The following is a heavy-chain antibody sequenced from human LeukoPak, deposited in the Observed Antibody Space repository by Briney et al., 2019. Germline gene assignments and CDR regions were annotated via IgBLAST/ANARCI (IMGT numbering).Heavy chain of an antibody. CDR2: ISAYNGNS. CDR1: GYTFTSYG. J-gene: IGHJ6*03. V-gene: IGHV1-18*01. Sequence: ASVKVSCKASGYTFTSYGISWVRQAPGQGLEWMGWISAYNGNSIYAQKLQGRVTMTTDTSTSTAYMELRSLRSDDTAVYYCARWGKYSSSWSGAYYYYYMDVWGKGTTVTVSS. CDR3: ARWGKYSSSWSGAYYYYYMDV. D-gene: IGHD6-13*01.